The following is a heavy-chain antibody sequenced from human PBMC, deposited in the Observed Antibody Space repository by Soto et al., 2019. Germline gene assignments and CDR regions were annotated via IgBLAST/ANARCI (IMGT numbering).Heavy chain of an antibody. CDR2: IKQDGSEK. J-gene: IGHJ6*03. CDR1: GFTFSSYW. CDR3: AREGGYSNYPPSDYYYYMDV. Sequence: VGSLRLSCAASGFTFSSYWMSWVRQAPGKGLEWVANIKQDGSEKYYVDSVKGRFTISRDNAKNSLYLQMNSLRAEDTAVYYCAREGGYSNYPPSDYYYYMDVWGKGTAVTV. V-gene: IGHV3-7*01. D-gene: IGHD4-4*01.